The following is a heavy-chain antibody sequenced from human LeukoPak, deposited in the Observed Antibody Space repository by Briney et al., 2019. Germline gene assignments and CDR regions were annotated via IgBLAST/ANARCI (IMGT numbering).Heavy chain of an antibody. V-gene: IGHV4-34*01. CDR1: GFTFTNAW. CDR2: VHHAGDT. CDR3: ARVTGGGNVAYWYFDL. D-gene: IGHD4-23*01. J-gene: IGHJ2*01. Sequence: PGGSLRLSCAASGFTFTNAWMSWVRQSPGKGLEWIGEVHHAGDTNYNPSFKSRVTISLDIYKAQFSLTLKSVTAADTAVYYCARVTGGGNVAYWYFDLWGRGTLVTVSS.